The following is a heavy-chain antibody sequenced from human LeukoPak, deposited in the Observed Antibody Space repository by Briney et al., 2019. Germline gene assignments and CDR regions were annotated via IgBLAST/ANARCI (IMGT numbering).Heavy chain of an antibody. J-gene: IGHJ6*02. V-gene: IGHV4-34*01. CDR2: INHSGST. CDR3: ARQPPFYGMDV. CDR1: GGSFSGYY. Sequence: SETLSLTCAVYGGSFSGYYWSWIRQPPGKGLEWIGEINHSGSTNYNPSLKSRVTISVDTSKNQFSLKLSSVTAADTAVYYCARQPPFYGMDVWGQGTTVTVSS.